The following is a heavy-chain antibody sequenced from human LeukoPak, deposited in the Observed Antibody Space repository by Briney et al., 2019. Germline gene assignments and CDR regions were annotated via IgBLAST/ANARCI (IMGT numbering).Heavy chain of an antibody. CDR3: ARGRDDFWSGYPDY. CDR2: IKQDGSEK. Sequence: GGSLRLSCAASGFTFSSYWMSWVRQAPGKGLEWVANIKQDGSEKYYVDSVKGRFTISRDNAKNSLYLQMNSLRAEDTAVYYCARGRDDFWSGYPDYWGQGTLVTVSS. CDR1: GFTFSSYW. J-gene: IGHJ4*02. D-gene: IGHD3-3*01. V-gene: IGHV3-7*01.